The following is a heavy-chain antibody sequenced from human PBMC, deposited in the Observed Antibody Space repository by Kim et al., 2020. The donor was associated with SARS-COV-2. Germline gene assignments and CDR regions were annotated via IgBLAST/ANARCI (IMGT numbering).Heavy chain of an antibody. Sequence: GGSLRLSCAASGFTFSSYGMHWVRQAPGKGLEWVAVIWYDGSNKYYADSVKGRFTISRDNSKNTLYLQMNSLRAEDTAVYYCAREKARRDGYNRLPLVAFDYWGQGTLVTVSS. D-gene: IGHD5-12*01. CDR1: GFTFSSYG. CDR3: AREKARRDGYNRLPLVAFDY. J-gene: IGHJ4*02. CDR2: IWYDGSNK. V-gene: IGHV3-33*01.